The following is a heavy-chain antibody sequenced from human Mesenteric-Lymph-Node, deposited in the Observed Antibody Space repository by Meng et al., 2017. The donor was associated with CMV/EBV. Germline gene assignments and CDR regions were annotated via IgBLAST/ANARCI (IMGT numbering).Heavy chain of an antibody. CDR2: IRRKPYGATP. D-gene: IGHD3-3*01. J-gene: IGHJ6*02. CDR1: GFTFGDYA. CDR3: TRGGVGPLYGLWSVEASHYGMDV. V-gene: IGHV3-49*04. Sequence: GGSLRLSCTASGFTFGDYALSWVRQAPGQGLEWVGFIRRKPYGATPEYAASVKGRFTISRDDSNSIAYLQMNSLKTEDTAVYYCTRGGVGPLYGLWSVEASHYGMDVWGQGTTVTVSS.